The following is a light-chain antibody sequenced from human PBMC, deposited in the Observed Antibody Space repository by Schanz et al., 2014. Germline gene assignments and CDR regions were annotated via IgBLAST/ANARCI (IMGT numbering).Light chain of an antibody. CDR1: SGHSSYA. J-gene: IGLJ2*01. Sequence: QLVLTQSPSASASLGASVKLTCTLSSGHSSYAIAWHQQQAQKGPRYLMKLNTDGIYSKGDGIPDRFSGSSSGAERYLTISSLQSEDEADYYCQTWGTGAVVFGGGTKLTVL. CDR2: LNTDGIY. CDR3: QTWGTGAVV. V-gene: IGLV4-69*01.